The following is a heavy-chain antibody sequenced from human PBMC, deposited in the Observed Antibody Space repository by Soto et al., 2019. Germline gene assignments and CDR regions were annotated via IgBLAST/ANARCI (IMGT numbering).Heavy chain of an antibody. J-gene: IGHJ6*03. V-gene: IGHV1-3*01. CDR3: ARDPLITGYYYYYMDV. Sequence: ASVKVSCKASGYTFTSYAMHWVRQVSGQRLEWMGWINAGNGNTKYSQKFQGRVSITRDTSASTAYMDLSSLRSEDTAVYYCARDPLITGYYYYYMDVWGKGTTVTVSS. D-gene: IGHD3-22*01. CDR1: GYTFTSYA. CDR2: INAGNGNT.